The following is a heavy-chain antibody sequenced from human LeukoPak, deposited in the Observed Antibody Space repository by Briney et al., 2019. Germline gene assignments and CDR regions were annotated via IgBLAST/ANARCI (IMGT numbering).Heavy chain of an antibody. D-gene: IGHD1-14*01. CDR1: GYTFTSFG. J-gene: IGHJ4*02. Sequence: ASVKVSCKASGYTFTSFGISWVRQAPGQGLEWMGWISAYNGDSNYAQILQGRVTMTRDTSISTAYMELSRLRSDDTAVYYCASSRIYYFDYWGQGTLVTVSS. CDR3: ASSRIYYFDY. CDR2: ISAYNGDS. V-gene: IGHV1-18*01.